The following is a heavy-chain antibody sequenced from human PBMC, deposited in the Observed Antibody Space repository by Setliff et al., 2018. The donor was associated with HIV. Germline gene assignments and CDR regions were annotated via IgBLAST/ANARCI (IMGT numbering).Heavy chain of an antibody. Sequence: SETLSLTCAVSSRSFSAFYWGWIRQPPGKGLEWIGEINPGGSPNYDPSLKSRVTISVDTSENHFSLELRSVTAADTAMYYCARDRSSGWSKDWFDTWGQGILVTVSS. D-gene: IGHD6-19*01. CDR1: SRSFSAFY. CDR2: INPGGSP. J-gene: IGHJ5*02. CDR3: ARDRSSGWSKDWFDT. V-gene: IGHV4-34*01.